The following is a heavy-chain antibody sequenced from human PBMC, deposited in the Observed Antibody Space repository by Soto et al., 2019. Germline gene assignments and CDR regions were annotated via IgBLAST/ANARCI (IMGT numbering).Heavy chain of an antibody. J-gene: IGHJ4*02. V-gene: IGHV3-48*01. D-gene: IGHD3-10*01. Sequence: GGSLRLSCAASGFSFSRYSMKWVRQAPGKGLEWVSYISNGGATIYYADSMKGRFTVSRDNAKNSLYLEMNSLRVEDTAVYYCARIGGSGSYWSGDYWGQGTLVTVSS. CDR3: ARIGGSGSYWSGDY. CDR1: GFSFSRYS. CDR2: ISNGGATI.